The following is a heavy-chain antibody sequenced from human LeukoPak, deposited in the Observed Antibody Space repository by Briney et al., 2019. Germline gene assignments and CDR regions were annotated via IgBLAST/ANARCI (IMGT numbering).Heavy chain of an antibody. CDR2: INPNSGGT. Sequence: ASVKVSCKASGYTFTGYYMHWVRQAPGQGLEWMGWINPNSGGTNYAQRFQGRVTMTRDTSISTAYMELSRLRSDDTAVYYCARERRTGNWFDPWGQGTLVTVSS. D-gene: IGHD1-1*01. J-gene: IGHJ5*02. V-gene: IGHV1-2*02. CDR1: GYTFTGYY. CDR3: ARERRTGNWFDP.